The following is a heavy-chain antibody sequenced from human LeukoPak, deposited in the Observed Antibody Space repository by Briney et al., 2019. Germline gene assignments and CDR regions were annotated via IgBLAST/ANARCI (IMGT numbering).Heavy chain of an antibody. D-gene: IGHD2-2*01. J-gene: IGHJ3*02. CDR3: ARVTPKYCSSTSCHDAFDI. CDR1: GYTFTGYY. V-gene: IGHV1-2*02. Sequence: GASVKVSCKASGYTFTGYYMHWVRQAPGQGPEWMGWINPNSGGTNYAQKFQGRVTMTRDTSISTAYMELSRLRSDDTAVYYCARVTPKYCSSTSCHDAFDIWGQGTMVTVSS. CDR2: INPNSGGT.